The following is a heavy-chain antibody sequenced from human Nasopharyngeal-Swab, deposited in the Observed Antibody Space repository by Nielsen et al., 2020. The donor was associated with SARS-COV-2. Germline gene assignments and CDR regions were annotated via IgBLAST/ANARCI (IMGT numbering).Heavy chain of an antibody. V-gene: IGHV4-59*01. CDR3: ARGERRAARPPGGYFDY. D-gene: IGHD6-6*01. CDR1: GCSFSSYY. Sequence: SETLTLTCTVPGCSFSSYYWSWIRQPPGKGLEWIGYIYYSGSTNYNPSLKSRVTISVDTSTNQFSLKLSSLTAADTALYYCARGERRAARPPGGYFDYWGQGTLVTVSS. CDR2: IYYSGST. J-gene: IGHJ4*02.